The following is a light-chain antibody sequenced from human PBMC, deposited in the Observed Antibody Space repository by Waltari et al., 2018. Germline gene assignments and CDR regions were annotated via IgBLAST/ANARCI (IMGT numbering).Light chain of an antibody. CDR1: QDITNN. J-gene: IGKJ4*01. V-gene: IGKV1-6*01. CDR2: KAS. CDR3: QHGYGAPPT. Sequence: IQMTQSPSSLSASVGDRVTLTCQASQDITNNLAWYQRKPGKVSKLLIYKASTLHSGVPSRFSGSGSGTYFTLTISNLQPEDFATYFCQHGYGAPPTFGGGTKVEI.